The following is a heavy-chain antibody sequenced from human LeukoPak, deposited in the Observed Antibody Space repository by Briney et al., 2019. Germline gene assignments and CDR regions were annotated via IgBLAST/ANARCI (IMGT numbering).Heavy chain of an antibody. D-gene: IGHD3-22*01. J-gene: IGHJ4*02. CDR2: ISYDGSNK. CDR3: AKLATSGYPDY. CDR1: GFTFSSYG. V-gene: IGHV3-30*18. Sequence: SGGSLRLSCAASGFTFSSYGMHWVRQAPVKGLEWVAVISYDGSNKYYADSVKGRFTISRDNSKNTLYLQMNSLRAEDTAVYYCAKLATSGYPDYWGQGTLVTVSS.